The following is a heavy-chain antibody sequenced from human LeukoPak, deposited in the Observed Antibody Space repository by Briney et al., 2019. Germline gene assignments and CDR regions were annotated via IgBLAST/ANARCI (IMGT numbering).Heavy chain of an antibody. Sequence: SETVSSTASGGTFSSYAISWVRQTPVHGLEWLGGLTPIFGTANNAQKCQGRITITTDESTSTAYMELSSLRSEDTDVYYCARLYCSSTSCRPGFDYWGQGTLVTVSS. J-gene: IGHJ4*02. CDR1: GGTFSSYA. V-gene: IGHV1-69*05. CDR3: ARLYCSSTSCRPGFDY. D-gene: IGHD2-2*01. CDR2: LTPIFGTA.